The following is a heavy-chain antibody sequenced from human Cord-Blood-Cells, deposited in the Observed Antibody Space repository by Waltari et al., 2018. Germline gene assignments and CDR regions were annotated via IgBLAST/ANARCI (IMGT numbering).Heavy chain of an antibody. V-gene: IGHV3-15*01. CDR1: GFTFSNAW. CDR2: IKSKTDGGTT. D-gene: IGHD2-15*01. Sequence: EVQLVESGGGLVKPGGSLRLSCADSGFTFSNAWMSWVRQAPGKGLAWVGRIKSKTDGGTTDYAAPVKGRFTIARDDSKNTLDLQMNSLKTEDTAVYYCTTDVVDCSGGSCYYFDYWGQGTLVTVSS. CDR3: TTDVVDCSGGSCYYFDY. J-gene: IGHJ4*02.